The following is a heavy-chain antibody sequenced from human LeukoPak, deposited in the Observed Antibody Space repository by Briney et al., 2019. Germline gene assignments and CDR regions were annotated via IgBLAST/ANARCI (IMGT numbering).Heavy chain of an antibody. D-gene: IGHD4-17*01. CDR1: GFIVSSNY. Sequence: GGSLRLSCAASGFIVSSNYMNWVRQAPGKGLEWVSVIYGGGSTYYADSVKGRFTISRDDSKNTLYLQMNSLRAEDTAVYYCARPGGYGDYVDAFDIWGQGTMVTVSS. CDR3: ARPGGYGDYVDAFDI. CDR2: IYGGGST. V-gene: IGHV3-66*04. J-gene: IGHJ3*02.